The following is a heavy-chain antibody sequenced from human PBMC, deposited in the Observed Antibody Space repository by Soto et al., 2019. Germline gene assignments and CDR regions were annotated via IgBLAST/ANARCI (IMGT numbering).Heavy chain of an antibody. CDR3: ARDPDIGATLNDY. CDR2: ISSSSSYI. CDR1: GFTFSSYS. J-gene: IGHJ4*02. V-gene: IGHV3-21*01. D-gene: IGHD5-12*01. Sequence: PGGSLRLSCAASGFTFSSYSMNWVRQAPGKGLEWVSSISSSSSYIYYADSVKGRFTISRDNAKNSLYLQMNSLRAEDTAVYYCARDPDIGATLNDYWGQGTLVTVSS.